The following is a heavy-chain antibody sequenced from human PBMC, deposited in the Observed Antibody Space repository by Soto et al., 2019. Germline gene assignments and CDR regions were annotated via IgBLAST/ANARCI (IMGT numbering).Heavy chain of an antibody. CDR1: GFTFSSYG. J-gene: IGHJ5*02. CDR2: IWYDGSNK. D-gene: IGHD2-2*01. CDR3: ARPSVPAAMYWFDP. V-gene: IGHV3-33*01. Sequence: GGSLRLSCAASGFTFSSYGMHWVRQAPGKGLEWVAVIWYDGSNKYYADSVKGRFTISRDNSKNTLYLQMNSLRAEDTAVYYCARPSVPAAMYWFDPWGQGTLVTVSS.